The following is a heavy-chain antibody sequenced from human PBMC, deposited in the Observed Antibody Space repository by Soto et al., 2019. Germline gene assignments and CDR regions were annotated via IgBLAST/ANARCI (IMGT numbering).Heavy chain of an antibody. CDR1: GGTFSSYT. CDR3: AREEGYCSGGSCYNMDY. V-gene: IGHV1-69*08. J-gene: IGHJ4*02. Sequence: QVELVQSGAEVKKPGSSVKVSCKASGGTFSSYTISWVRQAPGQGLEWMGRIIPIPGIANYAQKFQGRVTITADKSTSTAYMGLSSLSSEDTAVYYCAREEGYCSGGSCYNMDYWGQGPLVTVSS. CDR2: IIPIPGIA. D-gene: IGHD2-15*01.